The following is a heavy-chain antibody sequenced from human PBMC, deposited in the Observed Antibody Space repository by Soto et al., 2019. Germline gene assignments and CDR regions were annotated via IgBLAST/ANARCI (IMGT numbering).Heavy chain of an antibody. V-gene: IGHV1-58*01. CDR3: ATRYSYVHF. Sequence: SVKVSCKASGFTFSSSAVQWVRQVRGQRLEWMGWIVLGNGNTNYAQNFQDRVTITRDMSTSTAYMEVRSLGYEDTAVYYCATRYSYVHFWGQGTQVTVSS. J-gene: IGHJ4*02. CDR2: IVLGNGNT. D-gene: IGHD5-18*01. CDR1: GFTFSSSA.